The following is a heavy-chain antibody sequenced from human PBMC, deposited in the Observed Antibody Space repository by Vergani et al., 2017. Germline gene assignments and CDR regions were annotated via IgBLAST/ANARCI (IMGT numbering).Heavy chain of an antibody. Sequence: EVQLVESGGGLVQPGRSLRLSCAASGFTFDDYAMHWVRQAPGKGLEWVSGISWNSGSTGYADSVKGRFTISRDNAKNSLYLQMNSLRAEDTALYYCAKETTSSPLGYYYYYGMDVWGQGTTVTVSS. CDR2: ISWNSGST. D-gene: IGHD1-7*01. V-gene: IGHV3-9*01. CDR1: GFTFDDYA. CDR3: AKETTSSPLGYYYYYGMDV. J-gene: IGHJ6*02.